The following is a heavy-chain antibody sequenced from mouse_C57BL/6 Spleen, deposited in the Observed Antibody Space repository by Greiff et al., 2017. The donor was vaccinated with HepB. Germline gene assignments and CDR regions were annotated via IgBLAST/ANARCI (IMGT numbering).Heavy chain of an antibody. CDR1: GFNIKNTY. CDR3: AVPYYYGSSYYAMDY. D-gene: IGHD1-1*01. J-gene: IGHJ4*01. Sequence: EVKLQESVAELVRPGASVKLSCTASGFNIKNTYMHWVKQRPEQGLEWIGRIDPANGNTKYAPKFQGKATITADTSSNTAYLQLSSLTSEDTAIYYCAVPYYYGSSYYAMDYWGQGTSVTVSS. V-gene: IGHV14-3*01. CDR2: IDPANGNT.